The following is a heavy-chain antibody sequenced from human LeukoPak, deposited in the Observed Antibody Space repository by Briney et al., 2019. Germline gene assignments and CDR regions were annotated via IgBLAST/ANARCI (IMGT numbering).Heavy chain of an antibody. D-gene: IGHD6-6*01. CDR1: GFTVSSNY. Sequence: GGSLRLSCAASGFTVSSNYMSWVRQAPGKGLEWVSVIYSGGSTYYADSVKDRFTISRDNSKNTLYLQMNSLRAEDTAVYYCARKSSSSRGSVYWGQGTLVTVSS. CDR2: IYSGGST. CDR3: ARKSSSSRGSVY. V-gene: IGHV3-53*01. J-gene: IGHJ4*02.